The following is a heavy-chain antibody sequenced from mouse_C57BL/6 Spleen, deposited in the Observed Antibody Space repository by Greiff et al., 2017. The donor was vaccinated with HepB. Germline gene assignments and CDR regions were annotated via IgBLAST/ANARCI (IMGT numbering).Heavy chain of an antibody. D-gene: IGHD1-1*01. CDR3: TREDYYGSSRYAMDY. J-gene: IGHJ4*01. V-gene: IGHV5-9-1*02. CDR2: ISSGGDYI. Sequence: EVNLVESGEGLVKPGGSLKLSCAASGFTFSSYAMSWVRQTPEKRLEWVAYISSGGDYIYYADTVKGRFTISRDNARNTLYLQMSSLKSEDTAMYYCTREDYYGSSRYAMDYWGQGTSVTVSS. CDR1: GFTFSSYA.